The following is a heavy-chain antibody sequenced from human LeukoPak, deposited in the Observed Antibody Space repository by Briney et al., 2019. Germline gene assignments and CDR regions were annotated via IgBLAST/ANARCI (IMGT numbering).Heavy chain of an antibody. Sequence: SETLSLTCTVSGGSISSYDWSWIRQPAGKGLEWIGRIYTSGSTNYNPSLKSRVTMSVDTSKNQFTLKLSSVTASDTAVYYCVISSSFYTYDYWGQGTLVTVSS. J-gene: IGHJ4*02. CDR3: VISSSFYTYDY. V-gene: IGHV4-4*07. D-gene: IGHD3-22*01. CDR1: GGSISSYD. CDR2: IYTSGST.